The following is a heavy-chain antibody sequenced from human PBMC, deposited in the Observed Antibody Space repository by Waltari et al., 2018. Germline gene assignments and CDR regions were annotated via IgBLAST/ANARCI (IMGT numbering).Heavy chain of an antibody. J-gene: IGHJ6*02. Sequence: EVQLVESGGGLVKPGGPLRLSCAASGFTFSSYSMNWVRQAPGKGLEWVSSISSRSSYIYYADSVKGRFTISRDNAKNTLYLQMDTLRAEDTAVYYCAREGAEQWVVEDYGMDVWGQGTTVTVSS. D-gene: IGHD6-19*01. CDR1: GFTFSSYS. CDR3: AREGAEQWVVEDYGMDV. V-gene: IGHV3-21*01. CDR2: ISSRSSYI.